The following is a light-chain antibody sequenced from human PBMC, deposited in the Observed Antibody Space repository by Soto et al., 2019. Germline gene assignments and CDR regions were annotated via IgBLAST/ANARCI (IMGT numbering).Light chain of an antibody. CDR2: KAS. CDR3: QHYNSYSEA. CDR1: QTISSW. V-gene: IGKV1-5*03. Sequence: DIQMTQSPSTLSGSVGDRVTITCRASQTISSWLAWYQQKPGKAPKLLIYKASTLKSGVPSRFSVSGPGTEFTLTISSLQPDDFATYYCQHYNSYSEAFGQGTKVEL. J-gene: IGKJ1*01.